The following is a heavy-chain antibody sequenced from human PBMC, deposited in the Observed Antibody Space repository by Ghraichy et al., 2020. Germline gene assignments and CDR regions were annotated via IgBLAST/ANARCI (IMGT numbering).Heavy chain of an antibody. CDR2: IYYSGST. V-gene: IGHV4-30-4*01. Sequence: SETLSLTCTVSGASISSGDYYWSWIRQPPGEGPEWIGYIYYSGSTYYNPSLKSRVTISVDTSKNQFSLKLTSVTAADTAVYYCARDHYYGSGNYFYYYGMDVWGQGTTVTVSS. CDR3: ARDHYYGSGNYFYYYGMDV. D-gene: IGHD3-10*01. J-gene: IGHJ6*02. CDR1: GASISSGDYY.